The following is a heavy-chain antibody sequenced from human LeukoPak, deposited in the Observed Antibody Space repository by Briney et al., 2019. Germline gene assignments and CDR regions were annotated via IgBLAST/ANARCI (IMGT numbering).Heavy chain of an antibody. CDR1: GGSISGGGYY. Sequence: SETLSLTCNASGGSISGGGYYWSWIRQPAGKGLEWIGRVYTSGSTNYNPSLKSRVTISVDTSKNQFSLKLSSVTAADTAVYYCARWSHAFDIWGQGTMVTVSS. CDR2: VYTSGST. J-gene: IGHJ3*02. D-gene: IGHD4-23*01. V-gene: IGHV4-61*02. CDR3: ARWSHAFDI.